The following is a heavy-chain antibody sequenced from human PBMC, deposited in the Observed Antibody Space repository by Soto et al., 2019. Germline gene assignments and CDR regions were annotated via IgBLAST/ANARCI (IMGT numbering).Heavy chain of an antibody. CDR3: ARGRGYCTNGVCYTAYFDY. Sequence: SVKVSCKASGGTFSSYAISWVRQAPGQGLEWMGGIIPIFGTANYAQKFQGRVTITADESTSTAYMELSSLRSEDTAVYYCARGRGYCTNGVCYTAYFDYWGQGTLVTVSS. J-gene: IGHJ4*02. D-gene: IGHD2-8*01. V-gene: IGHV1-69*13. CDR2: IIPIFGTA. CDR1: GGTFSSYA.